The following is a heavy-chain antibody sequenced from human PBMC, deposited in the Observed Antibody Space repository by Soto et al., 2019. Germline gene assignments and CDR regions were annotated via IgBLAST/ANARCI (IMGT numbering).Heavy chain of an antibody. CDR1: GGSFRGYY. V-gene: IGHV4-34*04. J-gene: IGHJ6*02. CDR3: ARGGAHAASGTGSSKFGYGMDV. CDR2: ISHNGSI. Sequence: QVHLQQWGAGLLKPSETLSLTCAVNGGSFRGYYWTWIRQPPRRGLERIGDISHNGSINNNPSLKGRRSISLDASNNKFSLILSSVTAADTAVYFCARGGAHAASGTGSSKFGYGMDVWGQGTTITVSS. D-gene: IGHD1-26*01.